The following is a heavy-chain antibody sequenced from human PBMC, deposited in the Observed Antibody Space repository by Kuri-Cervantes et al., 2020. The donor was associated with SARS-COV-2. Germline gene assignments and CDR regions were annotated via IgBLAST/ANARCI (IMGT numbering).Heavy chain of an antibody. Sequence: SETLSLTCSVSGGSISSGSYYCTWIRQPAGKGLEWIGHIYTSGGTNYNPSLKSRVTISVDTSKNQFSLKLSSVTAADTAVYYCARGLGLQGCYYGMDVWGQGTTVTVSS. D-gene: IGHD3-9*01. CDR2: IYTSGGT. J-gene: IGHJ6*02. CDR3: ARGLGLQGCYYGMDV. CDR1: GGSISSGSYY. V-gene: IGHV4-61*09.